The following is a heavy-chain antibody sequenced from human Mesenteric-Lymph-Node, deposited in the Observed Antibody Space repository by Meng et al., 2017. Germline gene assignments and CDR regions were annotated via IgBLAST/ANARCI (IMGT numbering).Heavy chain of an antibody. CDR3: ARTNYGDYNWFDP. Sequence: VQLKVSGPGLAKPSQTLSLTCTVSGGSISSGGFYWSWIRQHPGKGLEWIGYIYYSGSTYYNPSLRSRVAISIDTSKNQFSLKLTSVTAADTAVYFCARTNYGDYNWFDPWGQGTLVTVSS. D-gene: IGHD4-17*01. CDR1: GGSISSGGFY. J-gene: IGHJ5*02. V-gene: IGHV4-31*03. CDR2: IYYSGST.